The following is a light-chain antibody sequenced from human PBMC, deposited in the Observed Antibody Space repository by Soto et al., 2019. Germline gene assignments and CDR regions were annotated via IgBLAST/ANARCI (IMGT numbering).Light chain of an antibody. V-gene: IGKV1-39*01. CDR3: HQGFNNPFPT. CDR2: AAS. J-gene: IGKJ4*01. Sequence: DIQVTQSPPSLSASVGDRVTITCRSSQSISRYLSWYQQKPGRAPKLLIYAASNLQSGVPSRFSGSGSGTDFTLTISGLQAEDFANYYCHQGFNNPFPTFGGGTKVDI. CDR1: QSISRY.